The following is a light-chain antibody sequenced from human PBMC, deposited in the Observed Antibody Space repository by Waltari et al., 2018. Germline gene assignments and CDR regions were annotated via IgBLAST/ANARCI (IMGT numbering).Light chain of an antibody. J-gene: IGLJ2*01. CDR1: DSNIGTNY. V-gene: IGLV1-47*01. Sequence: QSVLTQPPSASGTPGQKITISCSGRDSNIGTNYVYWYQHLPGTAPKLLIYRNSQLPSGVPDRFSGSKSGTSASLAISGLRSEDEANYYCAAWDDTLRMVFGGGTKLTVL. CDR2: RNS. CDR3: AAWDDTLRMV.